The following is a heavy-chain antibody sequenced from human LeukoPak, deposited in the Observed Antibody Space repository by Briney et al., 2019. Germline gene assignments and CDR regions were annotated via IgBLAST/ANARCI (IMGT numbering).Heavy chain of an antibody. CDR3: AKNRVVGATNDY. Sequence: GGSLRLSCAASGFTFSNYHINWARQAPGKGLEWVSYISSSSGTIYYADSVKGRFTISRDNAKNSLYLQMNSLRAEDTAVYYCAKNRVVGATNDYWGQGTLVTVSS. V-gene: IGHV3-48*01. J-gene: IGHJ4*02. D-gene: IGHD1-26*01. CDR1: GFTFSNYH. CDR2: ISSSSGTI.